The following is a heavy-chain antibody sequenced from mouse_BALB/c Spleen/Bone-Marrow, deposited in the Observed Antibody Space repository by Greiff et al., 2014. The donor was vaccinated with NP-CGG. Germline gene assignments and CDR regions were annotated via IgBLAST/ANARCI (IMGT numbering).Heavy chain of an antibody. J-gene: IGHJ4*01. D-gene: IGHD1-2*01. CDR3: ARITTATGAMDY. CDR1: GFSLTNYG. CDR2: IWADGST. V-gene: IGHV2-9*02. Sequence: QVQLQQSGPGLVAPSQSLSITCTVSGFSLTNYGVHWVRQPPGKGLEWLGVIWADGSTNYNSALMSRLSISKDNSKSQVFFKMSSLQTDDTAMYYCARITTATGAMDYWGQGTSVTVPS.